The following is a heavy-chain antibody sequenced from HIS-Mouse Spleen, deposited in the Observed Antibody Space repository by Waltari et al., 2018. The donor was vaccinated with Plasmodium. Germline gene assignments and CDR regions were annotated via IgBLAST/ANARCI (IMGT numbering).Heavy chain of an antibody. J-gene: IGHJ1*01. CDR3: ARVLGYKAAAGTFVEYFQH. D-gene: IGHD6-13*01. V-gene: IGHV1-2*02. CDR2: INPNSGGT. CDR1: GYTLTRYY. Sequence: QVQLVQSGAEVKKPGASVKVSCKASGYTLTRYYLTWVRQAPVQGREWMGWINPNSGGTNYAQKFQGRVTMTRDTSISTAYMELSRLRSDDTAVYYCARVLGYKAAAGTFVEYFQHWGQGTLVTVSS.